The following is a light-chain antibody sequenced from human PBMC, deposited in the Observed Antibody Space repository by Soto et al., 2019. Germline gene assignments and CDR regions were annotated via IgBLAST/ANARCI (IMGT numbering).Light chain of an antibody. Sequence: QSVLTQPRSWSGSPGQSVTISCTGTSSDVGGYNYVSLYQQHPGKAPKIMIYDVSKRPSGVPDRFSGSKSGNTASLTISGLQAEDEADYYCCSYAGSYTPLYVFGTGTKVTVL. J-gene: IGLJ1*01. CDR2: DVS. CDR1: SSDVGGYNY. CDR3: CSYAGSYTPLYV. V-gene: IGLV2-11*01.